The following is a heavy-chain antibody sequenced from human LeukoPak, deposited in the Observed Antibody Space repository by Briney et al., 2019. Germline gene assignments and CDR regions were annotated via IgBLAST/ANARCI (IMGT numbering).Heavy chain of an antibody. D-gene: IGHD4-17*01. CDR2: ISSSSSYI. V-gene: IGHV3-21*01. Sequence: PGGSLRLSCAASGFTFSSYSMTWVRQAPGKGLEWVSSISSSSSYIYYADSVKGRFTISRDNAKNSLYLQMNSLRAEDTAVYYCARDRDYGDNYYYYGMDVWGQGTTVTVSS. J-gene: IGHJ6*02. CDR1: GFTFSSYS. CDR3: ARDRDYGDNYYYYGMDV.